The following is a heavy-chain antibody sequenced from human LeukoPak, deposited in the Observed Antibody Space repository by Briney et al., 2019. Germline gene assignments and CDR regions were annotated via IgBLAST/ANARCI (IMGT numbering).Heavy chain of an antibody. Sequence: SETLSLTCAVYGGSFSGYYWSWIRQPPGKGLEWIGEINHSGSTNYNPSLKSRVTISVDTSKNQFSLKLSSVTAADTAVYYCARVVLSSRSFLHEISSYFDYWGQGTLVTVSS. J-gene: IGHJ4*02. CDR3: ARVVLSSRSFLHEISSYFDY. V-gene: IGHV4-34*01. D-gene: IGHD6-6*01. CDR2: INHSGST. CDR1: GGSFSGYY.